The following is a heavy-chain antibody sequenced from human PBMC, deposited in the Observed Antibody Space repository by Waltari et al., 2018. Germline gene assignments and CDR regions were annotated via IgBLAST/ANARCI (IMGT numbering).Heavy chain of an antibody. CDR3: ARARGESRYDYYYGMDV. J-gene: IGHJ6*02. D-gene: IGHD3-10*01. CDR2: IIPNFGTA. V-gene: IGHV1-69*01. CDR1: GGTFSSYA. Sequence: QVQLVQSGAEVKKPGSSVKVSCKASGGTFSSYAISWVRQAPGQGLEWMGGIIPNFGTANDAQKFQGRVTITADESTSTAYMELSSLRSEDTAVYYCARARGESRYDYYYGMDVWGQGTTVTVSS.